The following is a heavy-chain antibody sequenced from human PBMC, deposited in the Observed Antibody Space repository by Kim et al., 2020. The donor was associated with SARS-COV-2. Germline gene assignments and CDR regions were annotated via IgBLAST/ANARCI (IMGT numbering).Heavy chain of an antibody. D-gene: IGHD6-19*01. CDR2: INPNSGGT. J-gene: IGHJ6*02. CDR3: ARFDGIAVAGGGVYYYYYYGMDV. CDR1: GYTFTGYY. Sequence: ASVKVSCKASGYTFTGYYMHWVRQAPGQGLEWMGWINPNSGGTNYAQKFQGRVTMTRDTSISTAYMELSRLRSDDTAVYYCARFDGIAVAGGGVYYYYYYGMDVWGQGTTVTVSS. V-gene: IGHV1-2*02.